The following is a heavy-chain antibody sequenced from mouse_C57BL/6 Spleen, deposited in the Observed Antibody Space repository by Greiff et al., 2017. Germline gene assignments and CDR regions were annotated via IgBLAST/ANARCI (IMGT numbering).Heavy chain of an antibody. V-gene: IGHV1-15*01. CDR3: TRSHYGNGEGYFDV. CDR1: GYTFTDYE. CDR2: IDPETGGT. Sequence: VQLQQSGAELVRPGASVTLSCKASGYTFTDYEMHWVKQTPVHGLEWIGAIDPETGGTAYNQKFKGKATLAADNSSRTAYLGLRSLTSEDSAVYYCTRSHYGNGEGYFDVWGTGATVTVSS. D-gene: IGHD2-1*01. J-gene: IGHJ1*03.